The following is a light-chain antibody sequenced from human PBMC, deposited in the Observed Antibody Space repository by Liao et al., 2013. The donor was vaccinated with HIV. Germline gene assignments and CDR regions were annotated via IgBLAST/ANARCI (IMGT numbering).Light chain of an antibody. CDR2: HNT. CDR1: TLGEKY. V-gene: IGLV3-1*01. J-gene: IGLJ2*01. Sequence: SYELTQPPSVSVSPGQTASITCSGETLGEKYACWYQQRPGQSPVLVIYHNTKRPSGIPERFSGSNSGRTATLTISGTQTMDEADYFCQAWDSSADVVFGGGTKLTVL. CDR3: QAWDSSADVV.